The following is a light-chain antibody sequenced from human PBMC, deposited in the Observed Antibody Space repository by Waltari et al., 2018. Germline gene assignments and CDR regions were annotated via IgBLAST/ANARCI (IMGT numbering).Light chain of an antibody. CDR3: QHYLRLPVT. V-gene: IGKV3D-11*03. CDR2: GAS. J-gene: IGKJ1*01. Sequence: PGESATLSCRTSQGVTRALAWYQQKPGQAPRLLIYGASNRATGIPDRFSGSGSGTDFSLTISSLEPEDFAVYYCQHYLRLPVTFGQGTKVEVK. CDR1: QGVTRA.